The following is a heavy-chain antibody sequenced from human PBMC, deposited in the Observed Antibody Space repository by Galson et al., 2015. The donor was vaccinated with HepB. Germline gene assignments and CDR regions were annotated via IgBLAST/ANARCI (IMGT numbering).Heavy chain of an antibody. CDR3: ARDLHAGGEMATITYYYYYYMDV. Sequence: SVKVSCKASGYTFTSYGISWVRQAPGQGLEWMGWISAYNGNTNYAQKLQGRVTMTTDTSTSTAYMELRSLRSDDTAVYYCARDLHAGGEMATITYYYYYYMDVWGKGTTVTVSS. D-gene: IGHD5-24*01. CDR1: GYTFTSYG. CDR2: ISAYNGNT. J-gene: IGHJ6*03. V-gene: IGHV1-18*01.